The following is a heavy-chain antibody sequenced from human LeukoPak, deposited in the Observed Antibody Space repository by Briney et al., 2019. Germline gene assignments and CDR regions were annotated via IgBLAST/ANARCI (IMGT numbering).Heavy chain of an antibody. CDR2: IGSSGSYI. CDR3: ARRGLAAAGYYFDY. D-gene: IGHD6-13*01. Sequence: GGSLRLSFAASGFTFSNYSMNWVRQAPGKGLEWVSSIGSSGSYIYYADSVKGRFTISRDNAKNSLYLQMNSLRAEDTAVYYCARRGLAAAGYYFDYWGQGTLVTVSS. J-gene: IGHJ4*02. CDR1: GFTFSNYS. V-gene: IGHV3-21*04.